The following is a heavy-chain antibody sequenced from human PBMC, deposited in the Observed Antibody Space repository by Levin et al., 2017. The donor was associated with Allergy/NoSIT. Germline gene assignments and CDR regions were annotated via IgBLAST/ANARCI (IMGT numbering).Heavy chain of an antibody. CDR1: GGSFSGYY. D-gene: IGHD5-12*01. Sequence: SQTLSLTCAVYGGSFSGYYWSWIRQPPGKGLEWIGEINHSGSTNYNPSLKSRVTISVDTSKNQFSLKLSSVTAADTAVYYCARFTNSGGSDWGQGTLVTVSS. J-gene: IGHJ4*02. CDR3: ARFTNSGGSD. CDR2: INHSGST. V-gene: IGHV4-34*01.